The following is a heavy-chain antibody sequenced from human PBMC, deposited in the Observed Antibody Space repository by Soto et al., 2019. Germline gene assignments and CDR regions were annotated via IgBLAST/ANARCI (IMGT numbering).Heavy chain of an antibody. Sequence: QVQLVESGGGVVQPGRSLRLSCAASGFTFSSYAMHWVRQAPGKGLEWVAVISYDGSNKYYADSVKGRFIISRDNSKNTLYLQMNSLRAEDTAVYYCASKTLTAPFDYWGQGTLVTVSS. J-gene: IGHJ4*02. CDR1: GFTFSSYA. CDR3: ASKTLTAPFDY. CDR2: ISYDGSNK. V-gene: IGHV3-30-3*01. D-gene: IGHD7-27*01.